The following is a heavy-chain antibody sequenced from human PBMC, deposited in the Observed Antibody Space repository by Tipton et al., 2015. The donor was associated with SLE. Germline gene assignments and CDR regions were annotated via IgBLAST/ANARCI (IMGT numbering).Heavy chain of an antibody. CDR1: GVSMSSGGFY. CDR2: IYYTGIT. J-gene: IGHJ4*02. V-gene: IGHV4-31*03. Sequence: TLSLTYTVSGVSMSSGGFYWSWIRQHPGKGLEWIGHIYYTGITDYNPSLKSRVNMSLETSENQLSLKLTSATAADTAVYYCARYRYTYGGDFDFWGQGILVTVSS. D-gene: IGHD3-16*02. CDR3: ARYRYTYGGDFDF.